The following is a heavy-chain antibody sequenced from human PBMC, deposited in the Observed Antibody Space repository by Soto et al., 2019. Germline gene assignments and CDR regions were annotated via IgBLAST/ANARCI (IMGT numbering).Heavy chain of an antibody. Sequence: ASVKVSCKASGYSFSDYYMHWVRQAPGQGLEWMGRINPNIGDTNYAQKFQGRVTVATDTSITTSYMELSGLKSDDTAVYYCARPYGGTNSCHNWFVPWGQGTLVTVSS. CDR3: ARPYGGTNSCHNWFVP. J-gene: IGHJ5*02. CDR2: INPNIGDT. V-gene: IGHV1-2*02. D-gene: IGHD1-7*01. CDR1: GYSFSDYY.